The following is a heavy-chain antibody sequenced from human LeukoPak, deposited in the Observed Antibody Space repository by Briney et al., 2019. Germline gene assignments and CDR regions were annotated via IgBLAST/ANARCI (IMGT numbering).Heavy chain of an antibody. CDR2: IRYDGSNK. Sequence: GGSLRLSCAASGFTFSSYGMHWVRQAPGKGLEWVAFIRYDGSNKYYADSVKGRFTISRDNSKNTLYLQMNSLRAEATAVYYCAKDLVGYYYDSSGYYDYWGQGTLVTVSS. CDR1: GFTFSSYG. CDR3: AKDLVGYYYDSSGYYDY. J-gene: IGHJ4*02. V-gene: IGHV3-30*02. D-gene: IGHD3-22*01.